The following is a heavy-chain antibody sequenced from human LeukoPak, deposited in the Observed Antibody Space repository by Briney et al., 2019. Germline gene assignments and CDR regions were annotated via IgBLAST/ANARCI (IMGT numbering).Heavy chain of an antibody. D-gene: IGHD6-19*01. CDR2: INQDGSAK. Sequence: GGSLRLSCADSRFLFSNSWMAWVRQAPGRGLEWSANINQDGSAKTCVDSVKGRFTISRDNAKNSLYLQMNSLRAEDTAVYYCARASSVAGTRHYWGQGTLVTVSS. J-gene: IGHJ4*02. CDR3: ARASSVAGTRHY. CDR1: RFLFSNSW. V-gene: IGHV3-7*02.